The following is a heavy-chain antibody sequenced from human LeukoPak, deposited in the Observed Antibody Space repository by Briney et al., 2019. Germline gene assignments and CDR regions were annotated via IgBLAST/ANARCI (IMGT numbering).Heavy chain of an antibody. V-gene: IGHV4-39*07. CDR1: GGSISSSSYY. J-gene: IGHJ1*01. D-gene: IGHD2-2*01. Sequence: SETLSLTCTVSGGSISSSSYYWGWIRQPPGKGLEWIGSIYYSGSTYYNPFLKSRVTISVDTSKNQFSLKLSSVTAADTAVYYCARTFDGQLPPPERGEYFQHWGQGTLVTVSS. CDR2: IYYSGST. CDR3: ARTFDGQLPPPERGEYFQH.